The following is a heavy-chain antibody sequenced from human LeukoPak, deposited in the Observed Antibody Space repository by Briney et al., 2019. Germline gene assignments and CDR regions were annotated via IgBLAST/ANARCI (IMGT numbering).Heavy chain of an antibody. CDR3: AKAPVTSCRGAYCYPFNY. V-gene: IGHV3-23*01. CDR2: ISSTDAGT. D-gene: IGHD2-21*01. J-gene: IGHJ4*02. CDR1: GFTFSSYA. Sequence: GGSLRLSCAASGFTFSSYAMTWVRQAPGKGLEWVSAISSTDAGTYHADSVRGRFTISRDSSKNTLYLQMNSLRAEDAAVYYCAKAPVTSCRGAYCYPFNYWGQGTLVTVSS.